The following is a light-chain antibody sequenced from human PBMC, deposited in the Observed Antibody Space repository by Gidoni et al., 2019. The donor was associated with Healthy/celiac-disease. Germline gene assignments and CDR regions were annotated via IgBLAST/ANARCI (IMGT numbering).Light chain of an antibody. CDR3: QQYNNWLPWT. CDR1: QSVSSN. Sequence: EIVMTQSPATLSVSPGERATLSCRASQSVSSNLAWYQQKPGQAPRLLIDGASTRATGIPARCSGSGSGTEFTLTISSLQSEDFAVYYCQQYNNWLPWTFGQGTKVEIK. CDR2: GAS. V-gene: IGKV3-15*01. J-gene: IGKJ1*01.